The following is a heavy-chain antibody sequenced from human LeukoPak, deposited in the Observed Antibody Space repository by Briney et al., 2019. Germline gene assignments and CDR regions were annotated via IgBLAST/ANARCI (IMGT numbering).Heavy chain of an antibody. CDR3: PRSSPAPLAAFDI. J-gene: IGHJ3*02. CDR2: ISYNVSNN. V-gene: IGHV3-30*04. Sequence: GGALRLSCAPSVGTVSSYAIHWVRQAPGKGVEWVPLISYNVSNNSYAHSLKGRFTISRDNSKNTLYLQMTSLTGDDTAVYYCPRSSPAPLAAFDIWGQGTMVTVSS. CDR1: VGTVSSYA. D-gene: IGHD3-10*01.